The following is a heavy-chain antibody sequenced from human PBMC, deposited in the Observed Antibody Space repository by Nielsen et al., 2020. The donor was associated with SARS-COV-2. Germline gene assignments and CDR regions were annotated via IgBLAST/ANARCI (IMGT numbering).Heavy chain of an antibody. CDR1: GDSISLSSGYY. V-gene: IGHV4-39*07. J-gene: IGHJ4*02. Sequence: SETLSLTCTVSGDSISLSSGYYWGWIRQPPGKGLEWIGSIYYSGGAHYNPSLKSRVTISVDTAKNQFSLNLRSVTAADTAVYYCARGERGRHDFWSGWCYFQNWGQGTLVTVSS. CDR3: ARGERGRHDFWSGWCYFQN. D-gene: IGHD3-3*01. CDR2: IYYSGGA.